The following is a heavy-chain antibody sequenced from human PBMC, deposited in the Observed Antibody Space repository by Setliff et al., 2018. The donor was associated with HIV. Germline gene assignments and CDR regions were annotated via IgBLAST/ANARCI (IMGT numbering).Heavy chain of an antibody. V-gene: IGHV3-30*02. Sequence: GESLKISCAASGFTFSSYGMYWVRQTPGKGLECVAVIWYDGSNEYYADSVKGRFTISRDNSKNSLYLQMNSLRAEDTALYYCAKAYDLLTGFYPFDHWGQGTLVTVSS. CDR2: IWYDGSNE. CDR1: GFTFSSYG. CDR3: AKAYDLLTGFYPFDH. J-gene: IGHJ4*02. D-gene: IGHD3-9*01.